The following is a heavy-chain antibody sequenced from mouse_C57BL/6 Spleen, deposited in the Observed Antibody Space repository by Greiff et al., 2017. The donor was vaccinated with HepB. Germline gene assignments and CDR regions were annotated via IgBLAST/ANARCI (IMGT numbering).Heavy chain of an antibody. CDR1: GYAFSSSW. Sequence: QVQLQQSGPELVKPGASVKISCKASGYAFSSSWMNWVKQRPGKGLEWIGRIYPGDGDTNYNGKFKGKATVTADKSSSTAYMQLSSLTSEDSAVYFCARGVITTVVAPMGYWGQGTSVTVAS. V-gene: IGHV1-82*01. CDR3: ARGVITTVVAPMGY. D-gene: IGHD1-1*01. J-gene: IGHJ4*01. CDR2: IYPGDGDT.